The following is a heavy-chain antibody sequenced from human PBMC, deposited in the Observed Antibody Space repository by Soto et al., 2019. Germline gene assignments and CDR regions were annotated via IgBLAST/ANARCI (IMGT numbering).Heavy chain of an antibody. V-gene: IGHV4-39*02. J-gene: IGHJ4*02. CDR1: GASIRSTHYS. Sequence: PSETLSLTCKVSGASIRSTHYSWIWIPQPTGKGRVGIGNFYASGVTHYNPSLKSRVTVAVDTSKNHFSLNLTSVTAADTALCYCAVSFQYDYSGYYSDYWGQGTLVTVSS. CDR2: FYASGVT. CDR3: AVSFQYDYSGYYSDY. D-gene: IGHD3-22*01.